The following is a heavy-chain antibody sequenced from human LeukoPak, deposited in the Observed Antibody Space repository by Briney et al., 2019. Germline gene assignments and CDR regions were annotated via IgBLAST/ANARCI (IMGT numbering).Heavy chain of an antibody. V-gene: IGHV3-23*01. D-gene: IGHD3-3*01. J-gene: IGHJ4*02. CDR2: IRGSDDST. Sequence: TGGSLRLSCAASGFTFSSHAMSWVRQAPGKGLEWVSTIRGSDDSTYYADSVKGRFTISRDNSKNTLYLQMNSLRAEDTAVYYCAKDFSSLPLPYWGQGTLVTVSS. CDR1: GFTFSSHA. CDR3: AKDFSSLPLPY.